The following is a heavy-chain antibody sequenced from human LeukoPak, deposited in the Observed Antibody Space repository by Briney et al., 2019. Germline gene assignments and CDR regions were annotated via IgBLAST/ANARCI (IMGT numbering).Heavy chain of an antibody. CDR1: GFTFSSYA. D-gene: IGHD6-19*01. CDR2: ISGSGGST. Sequence: GGSLRLSCAASGFTFSSYAMSWVRQAPGKGLEWVSAISGSGGSTYYADSVKGRFTISRDNSKNTLYLQMNSLRAEDTAVYYCAKALQWLVKSGLGYWGQGTLVTVSS. V-gene: IGHV3-23*01. CDR3: AKALQWLVKSGLGY. J-gene: IGHJ4*02.